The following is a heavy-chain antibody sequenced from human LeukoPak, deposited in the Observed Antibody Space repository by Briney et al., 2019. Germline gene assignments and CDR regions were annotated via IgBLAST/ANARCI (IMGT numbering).Heavy chain of an antibody. CDR3: AKEGRDSSSWPYFDY. CDR1: GVTFSSYA. J-gene: IGHJ4*02. V-gene: IGHV3-23*01. CDR2: ISGTGGRT. D-gene: IGHD6-13*01. Sequence: GGSLRLSCAASGVTFSSYAMSWVRQAPGKGLEWVSGISGTGGRTYYADSVKGRFTISRDNSKNTLYLQMNSLRAEDTAVYYCAKEGRDSSSWPYFDYWGQGTLVTVSS.